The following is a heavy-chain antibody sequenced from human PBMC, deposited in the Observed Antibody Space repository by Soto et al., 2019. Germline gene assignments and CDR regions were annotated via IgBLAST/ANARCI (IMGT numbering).Heavy chain of an antibody. CDR2: IYYAGST. J-gene: IGHJ5*02. D-gene: IGHD3-3*02. CDR1: GGSFSPNY. Sequence: QLQLQESGPGLVKPSETLSITCTVSGGSFSPNYWSWIRQPPGKGLEWVGYIYYAGSTSYNPSLRSRVTISLDPSKRQFSLSLSSVTAADTAVYYCARLGAFYQSLDPWGPGTLVTVSS. CDR3: ARLGAFYQSLDP. V-gene: IGHV4-59*08.